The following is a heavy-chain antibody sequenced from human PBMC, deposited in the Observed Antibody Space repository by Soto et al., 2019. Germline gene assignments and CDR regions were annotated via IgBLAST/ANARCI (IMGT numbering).Heavy chain of an antibody. CDR2: IAYRGTT. J-gene: IGHJ3*01. D-gene: IGHD1-1*01. Sequence: SETLSLTCNVSGDSITTSGHRWGWIRQPPGKGLEWIGTIAYRGTTFYKPSLKTRITISVDSSKKQLSLRLVSVTAADTTMYYCARHDHGSYTINGFDVWGQGTMVT. V-gene: IGHV4-39*01. CDR3: ARHDHGSYTINGFDV. CDR1: GDSITTSGHR.